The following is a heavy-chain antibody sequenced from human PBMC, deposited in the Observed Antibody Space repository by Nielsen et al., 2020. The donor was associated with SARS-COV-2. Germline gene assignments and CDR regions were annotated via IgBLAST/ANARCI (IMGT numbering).Heavy chain of an antibody. J-gene: IGHJ5*02. D-gene: IGHD6-13*01. CDR3: ARNEAAPGMETNWYDH. V-gene: IGHV3-23*01. Sequence: GGSLRLSCAASGFNFNNYVLTWVRQAPGQGLEWVSTFDVPRPNTSYANSVKGRFTISRDNSKNTLYLQMDSLRADDTAVYYCARNEAAPGMETNWYDHWGKGTPVTVSS. CDR1: GFNFNNYV. CDR2: FDVPRPNT.